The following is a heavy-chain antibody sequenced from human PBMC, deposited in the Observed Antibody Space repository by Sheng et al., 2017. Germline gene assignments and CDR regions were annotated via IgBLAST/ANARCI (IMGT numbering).Heavy chain of an antibody. D-gene: IGHD3-22*01. J-gene: IGHJ4*02. V-gene: IGHV3-23*01. CDR1: GLTVASYA. Sequence: EVQLLQSGGGLVQPGGSLRLSCAASGLTVASYAMNWVRQAPGKGLEWVSGIRGSGDSTYYADSVRGRFTISRDSSKNTLYLQMNSLRAEDTAVYFCAKGYQYYYEDSEFHFPLDHWGQGTLVTVSS. CDR2: IRGSGDST. CDR3: AKGYQYYYEDSEFHFPLDH.